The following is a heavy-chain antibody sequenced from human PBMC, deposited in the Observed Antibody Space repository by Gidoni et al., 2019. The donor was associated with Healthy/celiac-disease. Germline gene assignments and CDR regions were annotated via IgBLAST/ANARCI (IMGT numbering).Heavy chain of an antibody. Sequence: QVQLVQSGAEVTKPGASVKVSCTASGYTFTSYYMHWVRQAPGQGLEGMGIINPSGGSTSYAQKFQGRVTMTRDTSTSTVYMELSSLRSEDTAVYYCARVPYYYYYGMDVWGQGTTVTVSS. CDR1: GYTFTSYY. V-gene: IGHV1-46*01. J-gene: IGHJ6*02. CDR2: INPSGGST. CDR3: ARVPYYYYYGMDV.